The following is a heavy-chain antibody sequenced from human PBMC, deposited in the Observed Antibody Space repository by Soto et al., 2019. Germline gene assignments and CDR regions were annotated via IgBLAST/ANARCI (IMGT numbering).Heavy chain of an antibody. CDR1: GGSISSSSYY. J-gene: IGHJ5*02. Sequence: QLQLQESGPGLMKPSETLSLTCTVSGGSISSSSYYWGWIRQPPGKGLEWIGSIYYSGSTYYNPSLKSRVTISVDTSKNQFSLKLSSVTAADTAVYYCARQVIMVRGVNNWFDPWGQGTLVTVSS. CDR2: IYYSGST. CDR3: ARQVIMVRGVNNWFDP. V-gene: IGHV4-39*01. D-gene: IGHD3-10*01.